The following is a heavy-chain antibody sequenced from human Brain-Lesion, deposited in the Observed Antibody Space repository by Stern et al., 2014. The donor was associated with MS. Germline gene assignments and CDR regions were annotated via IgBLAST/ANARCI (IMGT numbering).Heavy chain of an antibody. CDR1: GFTFNNYW. V-gene: IGHV3-7*01. CDR2: IKQDGSEK. J-gene: IGHJ4*02. Sequence: EVQLVESGGGLVQPGGSLRLSCAASGFTFNNYWMTWVRQAPGKGLEWVANIKQDGSEKFYVNSVKGRFTISRDNAKNSLYLQMNALKAEDTAVYYCARDDTSSSWYNYGGQGTLGTVS. D-gene: IGHD6-13*01. CDR3: ARDDTSSSWYNY.